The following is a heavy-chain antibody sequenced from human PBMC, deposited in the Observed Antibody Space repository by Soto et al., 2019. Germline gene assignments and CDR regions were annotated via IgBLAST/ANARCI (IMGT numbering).Heavy chain of an antibody. CDR2: IYSCGST. D-gene: IGHD6-19*01. CDR3: ASWGPSEVSSGCKGQYYYYYGMDV. V-gene: IGHV3-66*03. Sequence: GGSLRLSCAASGFTVSSNYMSWVRQAPGKGLEWVSVIYSCGSTYYADSVKGRFTISRDNSKNTLYLQMNSLRAEDTAVYYCASWGPSEVSSGCKGQYYYYYGMDVWGQGTTVTVSS. CDR1: GFTVSSNY. J-gene: IGHJ6*02.